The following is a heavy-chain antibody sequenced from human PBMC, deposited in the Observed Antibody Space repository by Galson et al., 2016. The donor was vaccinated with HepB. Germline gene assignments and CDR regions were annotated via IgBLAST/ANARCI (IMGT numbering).Heavy chain of an antibody. J-gene: IGHJ6*02. Sequence: SLRLSCAASGFTFSSHSMHWARQAPGKGLEWVAVISHDGGNHFYADSVKGRFTISRDNSKNTLYLQMNRLNPDDTAVYFCARGLRWSGFFKIYFYYGIDVWGQGTTVTVAS. CDR2: ISHDGGNH. V-gene: IGHV3-30*14. D-gene: IGHD3-3*01. CDR1: GFTFSSHS. CDR3: ARGLRWSGFFKIYFYYGIDV.